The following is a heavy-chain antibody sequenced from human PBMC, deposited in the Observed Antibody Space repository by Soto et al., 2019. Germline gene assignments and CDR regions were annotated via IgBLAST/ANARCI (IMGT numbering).Heavy chain of an antibody. J-gene: IGHJ4*02. Sequence: GGSLRLSCVASGFTFSSYAMYWVRRSPGEELEWVSAISVSGSNTYYADSVKGRFTISRDNSQNTLYLQMNTLSAEDTALYHCGKEKATATGVDSWGQGALVTVS. V-gene: IGHV3-23*01. CDR3: GKEKATATGVDS. CDR2: ISVSGSNT. D-gene: IGHD5-18*01. CDR1: GFTFSSYA.